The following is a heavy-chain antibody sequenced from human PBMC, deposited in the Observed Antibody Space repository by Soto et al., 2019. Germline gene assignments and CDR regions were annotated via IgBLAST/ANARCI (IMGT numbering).Heavy chain of an antibody. D-gene: IGHD4-17*01. CDR2: IYDSGTT. V-gene: IGHV4-59*08. Sequence: TSETLSLTCTVSGGSFSTYYWCWIRQPPGKELEWIGCIYDSGTTNYNPALKSRVTISVDTSKNQFSLRLSSVTAADTAVYYCARRTVFHYYMGVWGTGTTVTVSS. CDR3: ARRTVFHYYMGV. CDR1: GGSFSTYY. J-gene: IGHJ6*03.